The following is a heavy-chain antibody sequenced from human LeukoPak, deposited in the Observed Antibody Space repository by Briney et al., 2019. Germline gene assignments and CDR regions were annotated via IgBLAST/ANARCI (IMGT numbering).Heavy chain of an antibody. Sequence: PGGSLRLSCAASGFTFSSYSMNWVRQAPGKGLEWVSYISSSSSTIYYADSVKGRFTIPRDNAKNSLYLQMNSLRAEDTAVYYCARINYYDSSGYFLHYYYYYMDVWGKGTTVTVSS. D-gene: IGHD3-22*01. CDR3: ARINYYDSSGYFLHYYYYYMDV. CDR2: ISSSSSTI. V-gene: IGHV3-48*04. J-gene: IGHJ6*03. CDR1: GFTFSSYS.